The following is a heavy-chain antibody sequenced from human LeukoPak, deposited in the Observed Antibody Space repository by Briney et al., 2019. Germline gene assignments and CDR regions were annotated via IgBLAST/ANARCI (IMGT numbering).Heavy chain of an antibody. Sequence: GGSLRLSCAASGFNFSSYEMNWVRQAPGKGLDWVSYISTSGTIIYYADSVKGRFTISRDNAKNPLYLQMNSLRAEDTAVYYCARGSGVAYYYYSMDVWGKGTTVTISS. CDR3: ARGSGVAYYYYSMDV. V-gene: IGHV3-48*03. CDR1: GFNFSSYE. D-gene: IGHD3-3*01. CDR2: ISTSGTII. J-gene: IGHJ6*03.